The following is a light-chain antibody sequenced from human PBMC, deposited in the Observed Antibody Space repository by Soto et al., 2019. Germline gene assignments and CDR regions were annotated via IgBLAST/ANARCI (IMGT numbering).Light chain of an antibody. J-gene: IGLJ2*01. Sequence: QSALTQPPSAYGSPGQSVTISCTGTSSDVGGYNYVSWYQQHPGKAPKLIIYEVNKRPSGVPAPFSGSKSGNTASLTVSGLQAEDEADYYCSSHAGSNHVVFGGGTKLTVL. CDR3: SSHAGSNHVV. CDR1: SSDVGGYNY. V-gene: IGLV2-8*01. CDR2: EVN.